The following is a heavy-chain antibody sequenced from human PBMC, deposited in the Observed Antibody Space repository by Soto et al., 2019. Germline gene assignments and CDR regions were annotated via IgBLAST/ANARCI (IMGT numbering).Heavy chain of an antibody. CDR1: GGSISSYY. Sequence: PSETLSLTCTVSGGSISSYYWSWIRQPPGKGLEWIGYIYYSGSTNYNPSLKSRVTISVDTSKNQFSLKLSSVTAADTAVYYCARALVDTAMALFDYWGQGTLVTVSS. CDR3: ARALVDTAMALFDY. V-gene: IGHV4-59*01. J-gene: IGHJ4*02. D-gene: IGHD5-18*01. CDR2: IYYSGST.